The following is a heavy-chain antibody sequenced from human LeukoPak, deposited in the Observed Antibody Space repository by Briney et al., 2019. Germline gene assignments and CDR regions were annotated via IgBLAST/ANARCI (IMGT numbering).Heavy chain of an antibody. D-gene: IGHD6-19*01. Sequence: GGSLRLSCAASGFTFSSYGMHWVRQAPGKGLEWVAVISYDGSNKYYADSVKGRFTISRDNSKNTLYLQMNSLRAEDTAVYYCAKVRGGWYDYYYYYMDVWGKGTTVTVSS. CDR3: AKVRGGWYDYYYYYMDV. CDR2: ISYDGSNK. J-gene: IGHJ6*03. CDR1: GFTFSSYG. V-gene: IGHV3-30*18.